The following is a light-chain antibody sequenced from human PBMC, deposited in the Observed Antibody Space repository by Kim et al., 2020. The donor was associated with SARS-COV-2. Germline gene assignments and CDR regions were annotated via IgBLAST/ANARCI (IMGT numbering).Light chain of an antibody. CDR3: NSFTTSSTWV. CDR2: LVS. J-gene: IGLJ3*02. Sequence: QSALTQPASVSGSPGQSITISCTGTNNDVGGHNYVSWYQQHPGKAPKLMIYLVSNRPSGISDRFSGSKSGNTASLTISGLQAEDEADYYCNSFTTSSTWVFGGGTKLTVL. V-gene: IGLV2-14*03. CDR1: NNDVGGHNY.